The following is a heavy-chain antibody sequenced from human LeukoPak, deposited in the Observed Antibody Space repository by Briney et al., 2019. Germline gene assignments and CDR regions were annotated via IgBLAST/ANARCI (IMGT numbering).Heavy chain of an antibody. CDR3: ARDPGVSSSWYLWYFDY. Sequence: SQTLSLTCAISGDSVSSNSAAWNWIRQSQSRGLEWLGRTYYRSKWYNDYAVSVKSRITINPDTSKNQFSLQLNSVTPEDTAVYYCARDPGVSSSWYLWYFDYWGQGTLVTVSS. CDR1: GDSVSSNSAA. D-gene: IGHD6-13*01. V-gene: IGHV6-1*01. CDR2: TYYRSKWYN. J-gene: IGHJ4*02.